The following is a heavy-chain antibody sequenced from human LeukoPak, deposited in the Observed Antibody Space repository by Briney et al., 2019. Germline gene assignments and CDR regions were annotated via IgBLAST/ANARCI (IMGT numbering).Heavy chain of an antibody. CDR2: IYTSGST. J-gene: IGHJ4*02. V-gene: IGHV4-61*02. CDR3: ARETYYFDY. CDR1: GGSISSGSYY. Sequence: SQTLSLTCTVSGGSISSGSYYWSWIRQPAGKGLEWIGRIYTSGSTNYNPSLKSRVTISVDTSKNQLSLKLSSVTAADTAVYCCARETYYFDYWGQGTLVTVSS.